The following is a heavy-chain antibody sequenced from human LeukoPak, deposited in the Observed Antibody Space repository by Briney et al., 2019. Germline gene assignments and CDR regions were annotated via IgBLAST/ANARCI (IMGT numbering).Heavy chain of an antibody. V-gene: IGHV1-46*01. D-gene: IGHD1-26*01. CDR3: AREGEDDAFDI. J-gene: IGHJ3*02. CDR1: GGTFSSYA. CDR2: INPSGGST. Sequence: APVKVSCKASGGTFSSYAISWVRQAPGQGLEWMGIINPSGGSTSYAQKFQGRVTMTRDTSTSTVYMELSSLRSEDTAVYYCAREGEDDAFDIWGQGTMVTVSS.